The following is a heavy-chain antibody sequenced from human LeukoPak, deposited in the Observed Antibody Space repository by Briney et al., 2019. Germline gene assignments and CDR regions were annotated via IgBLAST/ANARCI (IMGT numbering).Heavy chain of an antibody. CDR2: INQSGGT. Sequence: PSETLSLTCAVYGGSFSGYYWSWIRRPPGKRLEWIGEINQSGGTNYNPSLRSRVSISVDTSKNQFSLKLSSMTAADTAVYFCATIQRDHAFDIWGQGTMVTASS. D-gene: IGHD6-25*01. CDR3: ATIQRDHAFDI. CDR1: GGSFSGYY. V-gene: IGHV4-34*01. J-gene: IGHJ3*02.